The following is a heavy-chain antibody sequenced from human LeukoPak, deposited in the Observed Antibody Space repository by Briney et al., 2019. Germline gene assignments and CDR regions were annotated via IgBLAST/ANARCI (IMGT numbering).Heavy chain of an antibody. CDR1: GLIFRNYA. CDR3: AKGGHYSFFDY. Sequence: GGSLRLSCTASGLIFRNYAMTWVRQAPRKGLEWVSTISSDGTETFYADSVKGRFTISRDNSKNTHYLQMSSLRAEDTGIYYCAKGGHYSFFDYWGQGTLVTVSS. D-gene: IGHD4-11*01. V-gene: IGHV3-23*01. CDR2: ISSDGTET. J-gene: IGHJ4*02.